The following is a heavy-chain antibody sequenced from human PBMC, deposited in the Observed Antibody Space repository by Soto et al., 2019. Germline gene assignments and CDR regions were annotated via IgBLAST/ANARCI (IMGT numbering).Heavy chain of an antibody. CDR1: GGSVSSGSYY. Sequence: SETLSLTCTVSGGSVSSGSYYWGWIRQPPGKGLEWIGSIYYSGSTYYNPSLKSRVTISVDTSKNQFSLKLSSVTAADTAVYYCARERLGGYSYGKPDYYGMDVWGQGTTVTVSS. J-gene: IGHJ6*02. V-gene: IGHV4-39*02. CDR2: IYYSGST. D-gene: IGHD5-18*01. CDR3: ARERLGGYSYGKPDYYGMDV.